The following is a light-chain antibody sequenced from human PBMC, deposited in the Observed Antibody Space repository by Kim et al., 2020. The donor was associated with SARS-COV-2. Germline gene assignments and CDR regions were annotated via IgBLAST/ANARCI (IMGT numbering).Light chain of an antibody. V-gene: IGLV2-14*03. J-gene: IGLJ2*01. CDR1: SSDVGGYNY. CDR3: NSYTNNRNLV. CDR2: DVS. Sequence: QSALTQPASVSGSPGQSITISCTGSSSDVGGYNYVSWYQQHPGKAPKLMIYDVSMRPSGVSYRFSGSKSGNTASLTISGLQAEDEADYYCNSYTNNRNLVFGGGTKVTVL.